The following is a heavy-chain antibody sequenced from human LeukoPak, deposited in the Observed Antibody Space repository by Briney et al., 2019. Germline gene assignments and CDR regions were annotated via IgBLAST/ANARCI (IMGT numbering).Heavy chain of an antibody. D-gene: IGHD2/OR15-2a*01. Sequence: GGSLRLSCAASGFTFSSYGMHWVRQAPGKGLEWVAFIRYDGSNKYYADSVKGRFTISRDNSKNTLYLQMNSPRAEDTAVYYCAKEKLDFLTVHLPHHDYWGQGTLVTVSS. CDR3: AKEKLDFLTVHLPHHDY. CDR2: IRYDGSNK. J-gene: IGHJ4*02. V-gene: IGHV3-30*02. CDR1: GFTFSSYG.